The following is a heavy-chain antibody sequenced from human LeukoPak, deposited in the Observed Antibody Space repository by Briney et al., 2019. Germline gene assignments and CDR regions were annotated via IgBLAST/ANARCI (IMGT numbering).Heavy chain of an antibody. CDR2: IKQDGSEK. Sequence: GGSLRLSCAASGFTFSSYWMSWVRQAPGKGLEWVANIKQDGSEKYYVDSVKGRFTISRDNAKNSLYLQMNSLRAEDTAVYYCASPSQNYYDSSGYYLDWGQGTLVTVSS. J-gene: IGHJ4*02. V-gene: IGHV3-7*01. CDR3: ASPSQNYYDSSGYYLD. CDR1: GFTFSSYW. D-gene: IGHD3-22*01.